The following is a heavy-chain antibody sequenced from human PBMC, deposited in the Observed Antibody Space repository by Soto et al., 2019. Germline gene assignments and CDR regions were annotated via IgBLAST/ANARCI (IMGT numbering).Heavy chain of an antibody. J-gene: IGHJ1*01. CDR1: GGTFSSYA. Sequence: QVQLVQSGAEVKKPGSSVKVSCKASGGTFSSYAISWVRQAPGQGLEWMGGIIPIFGTANYAQKFQGRVTLTADETTXXAXMXXSSLRSEDTAVYYCARGKYYDFWSGYKHPTQYFQHWGQGTLVTVSS. CDR3: ARGKYYDFWSGYKHPTQYFQH. D-gene: IGHD3-3*01. V-gene: IGHV1-69*12. CDR2: IIPIFGTA.